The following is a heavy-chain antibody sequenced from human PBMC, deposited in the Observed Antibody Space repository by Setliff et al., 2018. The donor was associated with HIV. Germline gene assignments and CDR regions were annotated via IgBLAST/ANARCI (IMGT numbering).Heavy chain of an antibody. Sequence: PSETLSLTCSVSGDSVSSRSYYWGWIRQPPGKELEWIGSIYYSGSTNYNPSLKSRVTMSVDTSKNQFSLKLSSVTAADTAVYYCARAHPSGGFDYWGQGTLVTVSS. CDR3: ARAHPSGGFDY. V-gene: IGHV4-39*07. D-gene: IGHD3-10*01. J-gene: IGHJ4*02. CDR2: IYYSGST. CDR1: GDSVSSRSYY.